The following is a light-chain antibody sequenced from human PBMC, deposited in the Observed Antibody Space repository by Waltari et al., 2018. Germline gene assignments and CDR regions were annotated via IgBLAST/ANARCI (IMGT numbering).Light chain of an antibody. CDR1: QSISSW. CDR3: QQYNNYWT. V-gene: IGKV1-5*03. Sequence: DIQMTQSPSTLSASGGDRVTITCRDSQSISSWLAWYQQKPGKAPKLLIYKASSLESGVPSRFSGSGSGTEFTLTISSLQPDDSATYYCQQYNNYWTFGQGTKVEIK. CDR2: KAS. J-gene: IGKJ1*01.